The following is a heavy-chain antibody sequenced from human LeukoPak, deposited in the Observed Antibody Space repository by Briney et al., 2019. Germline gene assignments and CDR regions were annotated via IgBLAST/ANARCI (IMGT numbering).Heavy chain of an antibody. D-gene: IGHD3-10*01. CDR1: GGSISSGGYY. Sequence: SQTLSLTCTVSGGSISSGGYYWSWIRQHPGKGLEWIGYIYYSGSTYCNPSLKSRVTISVDTSKNQFSLKLSSVTAADTAVYYCASTSGSYRFEYAYYFDYWGQGTLVTVSS. J-gene: IGHJ4*02. CDR3: ASTSGSYRFEYAYYFDY. CDR2: IYYSGST. V-gene: IGHV4-31*03.